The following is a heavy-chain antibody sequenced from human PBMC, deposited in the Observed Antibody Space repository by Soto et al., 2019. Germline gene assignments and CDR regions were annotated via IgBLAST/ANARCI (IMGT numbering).Heavy chain of an antibody. CDR3: ARGCSDQKACYYYYMDV. CDR2: IIPILGIA. D-gene: IGHD3-10*02. CDR1: GDTFSSYT. J-gene: IGHJ6*03. Sequence: SVKVSCKASGDTFSSYTISWVRQETGQGLEWMGRIIPILGIANYAQKFQGRVTITADKSTSTAYMELSSLRSEGTAVYYCARGCSDQKACYYYYMDVWGKGTTVTVSS. V-gene: IGHV1-69*02.